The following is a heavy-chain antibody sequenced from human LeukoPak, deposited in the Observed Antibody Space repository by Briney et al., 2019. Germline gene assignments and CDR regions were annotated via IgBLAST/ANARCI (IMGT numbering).Heavy chain of an antibody. CDR2: INPNSGGT. CDR3: ARDTVVPAAIWFDP. Sequence: ASVKVSCKASGYTFTGYYMHWVRQAPGQGLEWMGWINPNSGGTNYAQKFQGRVTMTRDTSISTAYMELSRLRSDDTAVYYCARDTVVPAAIWFDPWGQGTLVPVSS. V-gene: IGHV1-2*02. CDR1: GYTFTGYY. J-gene: IGHJ5*02. D-gene: IGHD2-2*01.